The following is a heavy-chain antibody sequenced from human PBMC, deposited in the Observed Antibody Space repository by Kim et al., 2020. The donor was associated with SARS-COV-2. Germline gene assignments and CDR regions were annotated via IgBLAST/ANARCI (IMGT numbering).Heavy chain of an antibody. D-gene: IGHD3-3*01. Sequence: SGPTLVNPTQTLTLTCTFSGFSLSTIGVGVGWIRQPPGKALEWLALIYWIDDKRYSPSLKSRVTITKDTSKNQVVLTMTNMDPVDTATYYCAHGRRGNYDFWSGYSNSFDTWGQGTLVTVSS. CDR1: GFSLSTIGVG. V-gene: IGHV2-5*01. J-gene: IGHJ5*02. CDR2: IYWIDDK. CDR3: AHGRRGNYDFWSGYSNSFDT.